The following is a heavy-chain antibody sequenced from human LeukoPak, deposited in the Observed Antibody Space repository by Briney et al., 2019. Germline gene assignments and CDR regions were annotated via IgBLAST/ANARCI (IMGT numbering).Heavy chain of an antibody. J-gene: IGHJ4*02. Sequence: ASVKVSCKASGYTFTSYDINWVRQATGPGLEWMGWMNPNSGNTGYAQKLQGRVTLTRSNSINTAYMELSSLRSEDTAVYYCARGPYDSSGYRFDSWGQGTLVTVSS. D-gene: IGHD3-22*01. V-gene: IGHV1-8*01. CDR2: MNPNSGNT. CDR3: ARGPYDSSGYRFDS. CDR1: GYTFTSYD.